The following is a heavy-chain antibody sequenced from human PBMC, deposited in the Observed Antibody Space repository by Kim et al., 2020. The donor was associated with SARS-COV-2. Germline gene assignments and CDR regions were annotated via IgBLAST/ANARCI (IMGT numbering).Heavy chain of an antibody. CDR2: ISYAGSNK. V-gene: IGHV3-30*18. CDR1: GFTFSSYG. Sequence: GGSLRLSCAASGFTFSSYGMHWVRQAPGKGLEWVAVISYAGSNKYYADSVKGRFTISRDNSKNTLYLQMNSLRAEDTAVYYCAKDLNTYYDFWSGYLDWFDPWGQGTLVTVSS. D-gene: IGHD3-3*01. CDR3: AKDLNTYYDFWSGYLDWFDP. J-gene: IGHJ5*02.